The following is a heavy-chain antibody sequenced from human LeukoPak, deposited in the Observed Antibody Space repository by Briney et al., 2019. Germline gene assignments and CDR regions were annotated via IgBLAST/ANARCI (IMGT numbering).Heavy chain of an antibody. V-gene: IGHV4-59*01. CDR1: GVSFSTYY. Sequence: KSAETLTLTCTVSGVSFSTYYWSWIPQPPGKGLEWIGYIFYSGNTDYNPSLKSRVTMSLDTSKNQFSLNLSSVTAADTGIYYCARAMITFGGAVAKGFDCWGQGTLVTVSS. CDR3: ARAMITFGGAVAKGFDC. J-gene: IGHJ4*02. CDR2: IFYSGNT. D-gene: IGHD3-16*01.